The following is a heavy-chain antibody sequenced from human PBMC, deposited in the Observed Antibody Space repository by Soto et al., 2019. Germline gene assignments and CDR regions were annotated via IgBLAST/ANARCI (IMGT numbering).Heavy chain of an antibody. Sequence: GGSLRLSCAASGFTFSSYAMSWVRQAPGKGLEWVSAISGSGGSTYYADSVKGRFTISRDNSKNTLYLQMNSLRAEDTAVYYCAPEYSYDFWSGYYTIYWGQGTLVTVSS. CDR1: GFTFSSYA. CDR3: APEYSYDFWSGYYTIY. CDR2: ISGSGGST. D-gene: IGHD3-3*01. V-gene: IGHV3-23*01. J-gene: IGHJ4*02.